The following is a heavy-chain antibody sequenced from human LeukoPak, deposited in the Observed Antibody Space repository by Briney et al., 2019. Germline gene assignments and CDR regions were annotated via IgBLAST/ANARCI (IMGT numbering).Heavy chain of an antibody. CDR1: GFTFSSYT. V-gene: IGHV3-48*01. D-gene: IGHD6-19*01. Sequence: SGGSLRLSCAASGFTFSSYTMNWVRQAPGKGLECISYITSSSDTIYYADSVEGRFTTSRDNAKKSLYLQMNSLRAEDTAVYYCGRFDSGGCNPVGDGGKEPLVTVSS. CDR2: ITSSSDTI. CDR3: GRFDSGGCNPVGD. J-gene: IGHJ4*02.